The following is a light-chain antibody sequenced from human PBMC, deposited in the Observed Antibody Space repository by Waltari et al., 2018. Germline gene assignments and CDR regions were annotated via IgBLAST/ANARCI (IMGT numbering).Light chain of an antibody. CDR3: YSGDDSGNQEV. CDR2: EDT. Sequence: SYELTQPPSVSVSPGQTARITAPGDALPQKYVYCYTQKSGQAPVPALYEDTERPPGTPERFSGSSSGTMATLTISGAQVEDEADYYCYSGDDSGNQEVFGGGTKLTVL. V-gene: IGLV3-10*01. J-gene: IGLJ2*01. CDR1: ALPQKY.